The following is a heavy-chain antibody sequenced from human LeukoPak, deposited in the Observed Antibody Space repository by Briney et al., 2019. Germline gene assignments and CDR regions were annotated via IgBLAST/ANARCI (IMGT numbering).Heavy chain of an antibody. Sequence: GGSLRLSCAASGFTFSSYAMHWVSQARGKGLEWVAVISYDGSNKYYADSVKGRFTISRDNSKNTLYLQMNSLRAEDTAVYYCARDWYYYGSGSYYFDYWGQGTLVTVSS. CDR3: ARDWYYYGSGSYYFDY. CDR2: ISYDGSNK. V-gene: IGHV3-30*04. D-gene: IGHD3-10*01. J-gene: IGHJ4*02. CDR1: GFTFSSYA.